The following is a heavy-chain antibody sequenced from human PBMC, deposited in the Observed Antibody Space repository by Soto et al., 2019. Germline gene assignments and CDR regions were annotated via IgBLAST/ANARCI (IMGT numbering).Heavy chain of an antibody. CDR3: ARGRRYSYGSRRAFDI. Sequence: SETLSLTCTVSGGSISSSSYYWGWIRQPPGKGLEWIGSIYHSGSTYYNPSLKSRVTISVDTSKNQFSLKLSSVTAADTAVYYCARGRRYSYGSRRAFDIWGQGTMVTVSS. CDR1: GGSISSSSYY. V-gene: IGHV4-39*01. D-gene: IGHD5-18*01. CDR2: IYHSGST. J-gene: IGHJ3*02.